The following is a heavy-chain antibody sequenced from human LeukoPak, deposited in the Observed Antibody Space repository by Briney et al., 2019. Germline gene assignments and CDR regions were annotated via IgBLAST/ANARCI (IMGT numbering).Heavy chain of an antibody. CDR2: ISYDGSNK. CDR1: GFTFSSYA. V-gene: IGHV3-30-3*01. J-gene: IGHJ6*02. D-gene: IGHD3-10*01. Sequence: GRSLRLSCAASGFTFSSYAMHWVRQAPGKGLEWVAVISYDGSNKYYADSVKGRFTISRDNSKNTLYLQMNSLRAEDTAVYYCARDGSTYYGPEEYYYGMDVWGQGTTVTVSS. CDR3: ARDGSTYYGPEEYYYGMDV.